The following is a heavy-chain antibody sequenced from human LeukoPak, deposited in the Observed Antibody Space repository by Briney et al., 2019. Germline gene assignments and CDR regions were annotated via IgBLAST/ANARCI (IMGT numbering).Heavy chain of an antibody. CDR3: ARGPLRYCSSTSCYASGWYNY. V-gene: IGHV4-34*01. Sequence: SETLSLTCAVYGGSFSGYYWSWIRQPPGKGLEWIGEINHSGSTNYNPPLKSRVTISVDTSKNQFSLKLSSVTAADTAVYYCARGPLRYCSSTSCYASGWYNYWGQGTLVTVSS. D-gene: IGHD2-2*01. J-gene: IGHJ4*02. CDR2: INHSGST. CDR1: GGSFSGYY.